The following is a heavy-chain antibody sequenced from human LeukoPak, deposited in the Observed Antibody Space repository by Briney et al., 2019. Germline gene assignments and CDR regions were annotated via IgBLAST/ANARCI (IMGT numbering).Heavy chain of an antibody. CDR1: GGSFSGYY. CDR2: INHSGST. Sequence: PSETLSLTCAVYGGSFSGYYWSWTRQPPGKGLEWIGEINHSGSTNYNPSLKSRVTISVDTSKNQFSLKLSSVTAADTAVYYCARVRTSFDYWGQGTLVTVSS. CDR3: ARVRTSFDY. V-gene: IGHV4-34*01. J-gene: IGHJ4*02.